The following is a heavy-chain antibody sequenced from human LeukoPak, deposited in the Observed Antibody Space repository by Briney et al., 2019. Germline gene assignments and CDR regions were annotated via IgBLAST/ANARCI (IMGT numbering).Heavy chain of an antibody. CDR2: IIPILGIA. Sequence: GASVKVSCKASGGTFSSYAISWVRQAPGQGLEWMGRIIPILGIANYAQKFQGRVTITADKSTSTAYMELSSLRSEDTAVYYCAREDIPAAANQLDYWGQGTLVTVSS. V-gene: IGHV1-69*04. CDR1: GGTFSSYA. D-gene: IGHD2-2*01. J-gene: IGHJ4*02. CDR3: AREDIPAAANQLDY.